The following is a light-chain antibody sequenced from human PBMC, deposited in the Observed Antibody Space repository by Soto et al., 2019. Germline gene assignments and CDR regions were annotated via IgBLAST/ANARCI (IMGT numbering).Light chain of an antibody. V-gene: IGKV3-20*01. CDR1: QSVSSSY. Sequence: EIVLTQSPGTLSLSPGERATLSCRASQSVSSSYLAWYQQKPGQAPRLLIYGVSSRATGIPDGFSGSGSGTDFTLTITRLEPEDFAVYYCQQHGGSPPYTFGQGTKLEIK. J-gene: IGKJ2*01. CDR2: GVS. CDR3: QQHGGSPPYT.